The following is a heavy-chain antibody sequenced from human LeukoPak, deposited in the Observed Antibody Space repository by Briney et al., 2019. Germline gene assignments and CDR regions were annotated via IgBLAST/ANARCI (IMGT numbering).Heavy chain of an antibody. Sequence: GGSLRLSRAASEFTFDDYAMHWVRPAPGKGLEWVSGLSWNSGSIGYAGSVKGRFTIARDNAKNSLYLQMNSLRAEDTALYYCAGGSSSWYDYYYMDVWGKGTTVTVSS. V-gene: IGHV3-9*01. D-gene: IGHD6-13*01. J-gene: IGHJ6*03. CDR3: AGGSSSWYDYYYMDV. CDR1: EFTFDDYA. CDR2: LSWNSGSI.